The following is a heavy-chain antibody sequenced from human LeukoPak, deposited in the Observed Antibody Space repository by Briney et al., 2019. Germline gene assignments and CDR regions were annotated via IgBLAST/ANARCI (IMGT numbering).Heavy chain of an antibody. CDR1: GFTFRNYW. CDR2: ISPDGSDT. Sequence: GGSLRLSCAASGFTFRNYWMLWVRQVPGEGLVWVSRISPDGSDTHYADSVKGRFTISRDNAKNTLYLVLNSLRTEDTAIYYCGRFTFNSPDYWGQGTLVTV. J-gene: IGHJ4*02. CDR3: GRFTFNSPDY. D-gene: IGHD2/OR15-2a*01. V-gene: IGHV3-74*01.